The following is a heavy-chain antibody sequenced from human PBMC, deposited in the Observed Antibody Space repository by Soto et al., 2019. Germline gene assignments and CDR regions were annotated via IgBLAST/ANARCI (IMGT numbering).Heavy chain of an antibody. CDR1: GFTFSGSA. CDR2: IRSKANSYAT. CDR3: TTRPTGFSSAWSDY. V-gene: IGHV3-73*01. Sequence: PVGSLRLSCAASGFTFSGSAMHWVRQASGKGLEWVGRIRSKANSYATAYAASVQGRFTISRDDSKNTAYLQMNSLKTEDTAVYYCTTRPTGFSSAWSDYWGQGTLVTVSS. J-gene: IGHJ4*02. D-gene: IGHD6-19*01.